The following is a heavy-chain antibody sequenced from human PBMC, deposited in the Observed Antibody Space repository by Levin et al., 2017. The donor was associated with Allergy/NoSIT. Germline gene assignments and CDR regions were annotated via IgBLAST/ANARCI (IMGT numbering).Heavy chain of an antibody. CDR2: ISAYNGNT. D-gene: IGHD6-13*01. CDR3: ARDPLIAAALAPSNWFDP. Sequence: ASVKVSCKASGYTFTSYGISWVRQAPGQGLEWMGWISAYNGNTNYAQKLQGRVTMTTDTSTSTAYMELRSLRSDDTAVYYCARDPLIAAALAPSNWFDPWGQGTLVTVAS. J-gene: IGHJ5*02. V-gene: IGHV1-18*01. CDR1: GYTFTSYG.